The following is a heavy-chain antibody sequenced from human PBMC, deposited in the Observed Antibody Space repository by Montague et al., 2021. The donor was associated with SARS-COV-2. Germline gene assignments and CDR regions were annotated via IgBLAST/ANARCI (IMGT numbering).Heavy chain of an antibody. D-gene: IGHD3-3*01. V-gene: IGHV4-59*12. CDR1: GGSISSYY. Sequence: SETLSLTCTVSGGSISSYYWSWIRQPPGKGLEWIGYIYYSGSTNYNPSLKSRVTISVDTSKNQFSLKLSSVTAADTAVYYCARGVSCYDFWVGYDYGMDVWGQGTTVTVSS. J-gene: IGHJ6*02. CDR2: IYYSGST. CDR3: ARGVSCYDFWVGYDYGMDV.